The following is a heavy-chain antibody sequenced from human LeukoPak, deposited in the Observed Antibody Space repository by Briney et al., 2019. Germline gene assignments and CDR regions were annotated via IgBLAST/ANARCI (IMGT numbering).Heavy chain of an antibody. Sequence: PTGRSLRLSCAASGFTFSSYAMHWVRQAPGKGLEWVAVISYDGSNKYYADSVKGRFTISRDNSKNTLYLQMNSLRAEDTAVYYCARGEGYYGSSGPPFDYWGQGTLVTVSS. J-gene: IGHJ4*02. CDR2: ISYDGSNK. CDR1: GFTFSSYA. V-gene: IGHV3-30-3*01. D-gene: IGHD3-22*01. CDR3: ARGEGYYGSSGPPFDY.